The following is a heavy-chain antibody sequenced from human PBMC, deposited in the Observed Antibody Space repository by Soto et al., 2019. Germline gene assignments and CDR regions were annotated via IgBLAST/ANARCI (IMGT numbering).Heavy chain of an antibody. Sequence: EVQLVESGGGLVKSAGSLRVSCAASGFTFSSAWMTWVRQAPGKGLEWVGRIKSKVDGETTDYAAPVKGRLTISRDDSESTLYLQMSSLKSEDTAVYNCAADVPSQGRGEFDYWGQGILVTVSS. V-gene: IGHV3-15*07. CDR2: IKSKVDGETT. CDR1: GFTFSSAW. CDR3: AADVPSQGRGEFDY. J-gene: IGHJ4*02.